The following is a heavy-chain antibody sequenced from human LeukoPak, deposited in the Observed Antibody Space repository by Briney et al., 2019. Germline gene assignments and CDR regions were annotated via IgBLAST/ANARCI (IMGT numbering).Heavy chain of an antibody. CDR1: GGSISSSGYY. Sequence: SETLSLTCTVSGGSISSSGYYWGWIRQPPGKGLEWIGTIYYSGSTYYNPSLKSRVTISVDTSKNQFSLKLSSVTAADTAVYYCAKMVRMAGSWYDPYYYYGMDVWGQGTTVTVSS. CDR3: AKMVRMAGSWYDPYYYYGMDV. D-gene: IGHD6-13*01. J-gene: IGHJ6*02. CDR2: IYYSGST. V-gene: IGHV4-39*01.